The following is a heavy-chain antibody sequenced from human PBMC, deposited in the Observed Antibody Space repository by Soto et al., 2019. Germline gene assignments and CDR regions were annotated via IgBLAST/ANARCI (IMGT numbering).Heavy chain of an antibody. D-gene: IGHD6-6*01. J-gene: IGHJ5*02. V-gene: IGHV3-23*01. CDR2: ISGSGGST. CDR3: AKGVEYSSSSGLNWSAP. Sequence: GGSLRLSCAASGFTFSSYAMSWVRQAPGRELEWVSAISGSGGSTYYADSVKGRFTISRDNSKNTLYLQMNSLRAEDTAVYYCAKGVEYSSSSGLNWSAPWGQGTLVTVSS. CDR1: GFTFSSYA.